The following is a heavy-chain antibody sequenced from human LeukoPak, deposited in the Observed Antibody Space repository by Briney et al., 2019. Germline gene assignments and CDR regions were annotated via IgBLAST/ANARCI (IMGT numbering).Heavy chain of an antibody. D-gene: IGHD3-22*01. Sequence: SETLSLTCTVSGGSISSYFWSWIRQPPGKGLEWIGYIYYSGSTNYNPSLKSRVTISVDTSKNQFSLKLSSVTAADTAVYYCASNYYDSSGYYFDYWGQGTLVTVSS. CDR3: ASNYYDSSGYYFDY. CDR2: IYYSGST. J-gene: IGHJ4*02. V-gene: IGHV4-59*01. CDR1: GGSISSYF.